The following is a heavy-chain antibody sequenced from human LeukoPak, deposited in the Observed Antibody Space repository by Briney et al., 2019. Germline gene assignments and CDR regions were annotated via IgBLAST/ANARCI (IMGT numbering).Heavy chain of an antibody. Sequence: GGSLRLSCAASGFTFSSYAMSWVRQAPGKGLEWVSAISGSGGSTIYADPVKGRFTISRDNSKNTLYLQVSSLRAEDSAVYYCAKERPSGSYLYYFDYWGQGTLVTVSS. CDR1: GFTFSSYA. CDR2: ISGSGGST. V-gene: IGHV3-23*01. D-gene: IGHD1-26*01. J-gene: IGHJ4*02. CDR3: AKERPSGSYLYYFDY.